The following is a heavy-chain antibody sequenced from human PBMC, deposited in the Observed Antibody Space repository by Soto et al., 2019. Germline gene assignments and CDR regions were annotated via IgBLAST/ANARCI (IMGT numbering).Heavy chain of an antibody. CDR3: AREGVNSSSSDQYYFYYYGMDV. CDR1: GFTFSSYD. V-gene: IGHV3-13*01. J-gene: IGHJ6*02. CDR2: IGTAGDT. Sequence: GGSLRLSCAASGFTFSSYDMHWVRQATGKGLEWVSAIGTAGDTCYPGSVKGRFTISRENAKNSLYLQMNSLRAEDTAVYYCAREGVNSSSSDQYYFYYYGMDVWGPGTTVTVSS. D-gene: IGHD6-6*01.